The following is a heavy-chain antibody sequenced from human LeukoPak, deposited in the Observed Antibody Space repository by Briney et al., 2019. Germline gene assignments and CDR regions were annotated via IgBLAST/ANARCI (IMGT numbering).Heavy chain of an antibody. CDR1: GFTFSSYA. Sequence: PGRSLRLSCAASGFTFSSYAMHWVRQAPGKWLEWVAVISYDGSNKYYADSVKGRFTISRDNSKNTLYLQMNSLRAEDTAVYYCARDGLWFGESYYFDYWGQGTLVTVSS. V-gene: IGHV3-30*04. D-gene: IGHD3-10*01. CDR2: ISYDGSNK. J-gene: IGHJ4*02. CDR3: ARDGLWFGESYYFDY.